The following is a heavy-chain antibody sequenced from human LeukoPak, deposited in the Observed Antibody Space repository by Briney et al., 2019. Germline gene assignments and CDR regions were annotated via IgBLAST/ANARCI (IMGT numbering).Heavy chain of an antibody. Sequence: PSETLSLTCAVSGYSISSGYYWGWTRQPPGKGLEWIGSIYHSGRTYYNPSLTSRVTISVDTSKNQFSLKLTSVTAADTAVYYCATEVGQWLIRTWGQGTLVTVSS. J-gene: IGHJ5*02. D-gene: IGHD6-19*01. CDR3: ATEVGQWLIRT. V-gene: IGHV4-38-2*01. CDR1: GYSISSGYY. CDR2: IYHSGRT.